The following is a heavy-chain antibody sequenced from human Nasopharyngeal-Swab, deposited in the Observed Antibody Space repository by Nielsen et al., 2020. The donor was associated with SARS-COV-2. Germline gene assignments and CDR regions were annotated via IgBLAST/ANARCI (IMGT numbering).Heavy chain of an antibody. V-gene: IGHV3-53*01. D-gene: IGHD6-13*01. CDR1: GFTVSSNY. J-gene: IGHJ6*02. CDR3: ARDPYSSSLPALYYYYYGMDV. CDR2: IYSGGST. Sequence: GESLKISCAASGFTVSSNYMSWVRQAPGKGPEWVSVIYSGGSTYYADSVKGRFTISRDNSKNTLYLQMNSLRADDTAVYYCARDPYSSSLPALYYYYYGMDVWGQGTTVTVSS.